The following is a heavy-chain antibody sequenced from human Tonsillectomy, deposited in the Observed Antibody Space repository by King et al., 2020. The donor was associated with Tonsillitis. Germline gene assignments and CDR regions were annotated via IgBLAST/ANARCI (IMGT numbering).Heavy chain of an antibody. CDR3: ARTYYYDRSGYYFGY. J-gene: IGHJ4*02. Sequence: QLVQSGAEVKKPGASVKFSCKASGYTFTSYYVHWVRQAPGQGLEWIGLINPSGGRTSYAQKFQGRVIMTRDTATSTVYMELGRLRSEDTAVYYCARTYYYDRSGYYFGYWGQGTLVTVSS. D-gene: IGHD3-22*01. CDR1: GYTFTSYY. V-gene: IGHV1-46*01. CDR2: INPSGGRT.